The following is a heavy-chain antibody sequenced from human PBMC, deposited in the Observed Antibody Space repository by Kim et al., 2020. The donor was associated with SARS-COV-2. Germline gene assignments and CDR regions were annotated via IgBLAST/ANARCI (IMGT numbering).Heavy chain of an antibody. D-gene: IGHD6-13*01. Sequence: YSPSLKTLGTRSVDTSKNRFSLKLSSVTAADTALYYCARSEPYSSSPFDYWGQGTLVTVSS. CDR3: ARSEPYSSSPFDY. J-gene: IGHJ4*02. V-gene: IGHV4-59*01.